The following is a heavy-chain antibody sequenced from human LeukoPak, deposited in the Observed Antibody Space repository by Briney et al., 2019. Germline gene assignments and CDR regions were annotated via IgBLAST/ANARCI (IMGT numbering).Heavy chain of an antibody. CDR1: GGSFSGYY. Sequence: SETLSLTCAVYGGSFSGYYWSWIRQPPGKGLEWIGEINHSGSTNYNPSLKSRVTISVDTSKNQFSLKLSPVTAADTAVYYCARKIAVAAGGLYYYGMDVWGQGTTVTVSS. D-gene: IGHD6-19*01. J-gene: IGHJ6*02. V-gene: IGHV4-34*01. CDR2: INHSGST. CDR3: ARKIAVAAGGLYYYGMDV.